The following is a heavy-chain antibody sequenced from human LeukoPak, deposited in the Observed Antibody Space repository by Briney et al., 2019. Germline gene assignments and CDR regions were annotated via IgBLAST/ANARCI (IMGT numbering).Heavy chain of an antibody. CDR1: GFTFSSYG. V-gene: IGHV3-30*02. CDR2: IRYDGSNK. J-gene: IGHJ1*01. D-gene: IGHD2-21*02. Sequence: GGSLGLSCAASGFTFSSYGMHWVRQAPGKGLEWVAFIRYDGSNKYYADSVKGRFTISRDNSKNTLYLQMNSLRAEDTAVYYCAKDPYRVAVTGRHFQHWGQGTLVTVPS. CDR3: AKDPYRVAVTGRHFQH.